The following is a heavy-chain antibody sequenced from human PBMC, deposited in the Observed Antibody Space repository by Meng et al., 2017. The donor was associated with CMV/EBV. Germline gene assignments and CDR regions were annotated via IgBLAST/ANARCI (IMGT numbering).Heavy chain of an antibody. CDR2: VDDGGRDV. CDR1: GFTFNNYW. D-gene: IGHD2-15*01. V-gene: IGHV3-74*01. J-gene: IGHJ5*02. CDR3: ARDTPHNAFDP. Sequence: GGSLRLSCAASGFTFNNYWMHWVRQPPGGGLVWLSRVDDGGRDVIYADSVKGRFTVSRDNARNTIYLQMNDPRDEDTALYYCARDTPHNAFDPWGQGTPVTVSS.